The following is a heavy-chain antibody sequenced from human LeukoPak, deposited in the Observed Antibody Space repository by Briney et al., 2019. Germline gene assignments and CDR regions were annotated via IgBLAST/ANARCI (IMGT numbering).Heavy chain of an antibody. CDR3: ASLDTAKQPLANH. D-gene: IGHD5-18*01. V-gene: IGHV3-7*03. Sequence: GGSLRLSCVASGLTVSNHWMSWVRQAPGKGLEWVANIREERGQEYYVDSVKGRFTISKNGAKNSLYLQMNTLRVEDTAMYYCASLDTAKQPLANHWGQGTLVTVSS. CDR1: GLTVSNHW. J-gene: IGHJ5*02. CDR2: IREERGQE.